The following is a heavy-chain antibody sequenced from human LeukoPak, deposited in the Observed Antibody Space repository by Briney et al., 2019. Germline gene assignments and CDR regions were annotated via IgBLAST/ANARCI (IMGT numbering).Heavy chain of an antibody. Sequence: PSGTLSLTCAVYGGSLNAYYWSWIRQPPGKGLEWIGEVDHGGRTHYNTSLKNRLTVSIDMSKNQFSLNLRSVTAADTAMYYCARGGGVAARNYWGQGILVTVSS. CDR3: ARGGGVAARNY. D-gene: IGHD6-6*01. CDR1: GGSLNAYY. V-gene: IGHV4-34*01. J-gene: IGHJ4*02. CDR2: VDHGGRT.